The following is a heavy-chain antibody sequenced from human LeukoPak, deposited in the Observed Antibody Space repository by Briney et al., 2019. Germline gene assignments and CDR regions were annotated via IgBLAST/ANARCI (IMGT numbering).Heavy chain of an antibody. Sequence: SETLSLTCTVSGGSISPYYWSWIRQPPGKGLEWIGYIYYSGSTKYNPSLKSRVSISVETSKNQFSLKLSSVTAADTAVYYCARGFCSGSSCYSAIFDYWGQGTLVTVSS. CDR3: ARGFCSGSSCYSAIFDY. D-gene: IGHD2-15*01. CDR2: IYYSGST. J-gene: IGHJ4*02. V-gene: IGHV4-59*01. CDR1: GGSISPYY.